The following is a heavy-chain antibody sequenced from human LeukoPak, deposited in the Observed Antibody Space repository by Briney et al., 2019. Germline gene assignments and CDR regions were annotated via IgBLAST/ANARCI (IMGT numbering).Heavy chain of an antibody. CDR1: EFTFSGYA. J-gene: IGHJ6*03. V-gene: IGHV3-23*01. Sequence: GGSLRLSCVVSEFTFSGYAMSWVRQVPGKGLEWVSVISGSGGSTYYADSVKGRFTISRDNSKNTLYLQINSLRAEDTAVYYCAKDRQGFGFGEQLDYYYMDVWGKGTTVTVSS. CDR3: AKDRQGFGFGEQLDYYYMDV. D-gene: IGHD3-10*01. CDR2: ISGSGGST.